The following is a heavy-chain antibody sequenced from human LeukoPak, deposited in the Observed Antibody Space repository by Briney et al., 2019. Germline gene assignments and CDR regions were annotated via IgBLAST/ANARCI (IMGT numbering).Heavy chain of an antibody. CDR3: ATSRIAAAGTQGDY. V-gene: IGHV5-10-1*01. D-gene: IGHD6-13*01. J-gene: IGHJ4*02. Sequence: GESLKISCKASGYSFTSYWISWVRQMPGKGLKWMRRIDPSDSYTNYSPSFQGHVTISADKSISTAYLQWSSLKASDTAMYYCATSRIAAAGTQGDYWGQGTLVTVSS. CDR2: IDPSDSYT. CDR1: GYSFTSYW.